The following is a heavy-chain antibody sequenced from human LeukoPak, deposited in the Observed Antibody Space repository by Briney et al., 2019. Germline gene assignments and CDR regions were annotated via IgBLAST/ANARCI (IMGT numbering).Heavy chain of an antibody. CDR2: IYSGDTHT. D-gene: IGHD3-10*01. CDR3: ARGSGAFSFSDY. V-gene: IGHV5-51*01. J-gene: IGHJ4*02. CDR1: AYVFTNYW. Sequence: GESLPFSSKGSAYVFTNYWTGWARQMPRQGLRWMGIIYSGDTHTRYNPSIQGQVTISADTSISTAYLQWSCMTASYNAMYYCARGSGAFSFSDYSGQGTLVTVSS.